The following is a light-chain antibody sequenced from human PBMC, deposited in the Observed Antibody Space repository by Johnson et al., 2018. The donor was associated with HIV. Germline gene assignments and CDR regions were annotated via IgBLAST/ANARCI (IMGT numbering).Light chain of an antibody. V-gene: IGLV1-51*02. CDR3: GTWDSSLSALYV. Sequence: QPALTQPPSVSAAPGQKVTISCSGSSSNIGNNYVSWYQQLPGTAPKLLIYENNKRPSGIPDRFSGSKSGTSATLGITGLQDGDEADYYCGTWDSSLSALYVFGTVTKVTVL. CDR1: SSNIGNNY. CDR2: ENN. J-gene: IGLJ1*01.